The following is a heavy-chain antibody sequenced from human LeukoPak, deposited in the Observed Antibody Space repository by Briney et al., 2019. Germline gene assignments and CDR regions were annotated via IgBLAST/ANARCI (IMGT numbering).Heavy chain of an antibody. D-gene: IGHD3-10*01. CDR2: IRYDGSNK. CDR1: GFTFSSYG. V-gene: IGHV3-30*02. Sequence: GGSLRLSCAASGFTFSSYGMHWVRQAPGKGLEWVAFIRYDGSNKYYADSVKGRFTISRDNAKNSLYLQMNSLRAEDTAVYYCARDLRLMVRGVGPNYYGMDVWGQGTTVTVSS. CDR3: ARDLRLMVRGVGPNYYGMDV. J-gene: IGHJ6*02.